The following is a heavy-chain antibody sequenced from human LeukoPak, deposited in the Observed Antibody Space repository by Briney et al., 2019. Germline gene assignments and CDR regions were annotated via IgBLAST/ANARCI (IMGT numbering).Heavy chain of an antibody. J-gene: IGHJ4*02. D-gene: IGHD1-26*01. V-gene: IGHV3-66*02. CDR1: GFTVSSNY. CDR3: AREEPRSSNDY. Sequence: GGSLRLSCATSGFTVSSNYMSWVRQAPGKGLEWVSVIYSGGSTYYADSVKGRFTISRDNSKNTLYLQMGSLRAEDMAVYYCAREEPRSSNDYWGQGTLVTVSS. CDR2: IYSGGST.